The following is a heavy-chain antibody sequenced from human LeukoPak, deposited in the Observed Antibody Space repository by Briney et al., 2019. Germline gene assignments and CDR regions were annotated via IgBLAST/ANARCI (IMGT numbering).Heavy chain of an antibody. D-gene: IGHD3-3*01. CDR1: GFTLSSYA. CDR2: ISGSGGST. V-gene: IGHV3-23*01. J-gene: IGHJ4*02. Sequence: AGGSLRLSCAASGFTLSSYAMSWVRQAPGKGLEWVSAISGSGGSTYYADSVKGRFTISRDNSKNTLYLQMNSLRAEDTAVYYCAKDHEFGVFITPYFDYWGQGTLVTVSS. CDR3: AKDHEFGVFITPYFDY.